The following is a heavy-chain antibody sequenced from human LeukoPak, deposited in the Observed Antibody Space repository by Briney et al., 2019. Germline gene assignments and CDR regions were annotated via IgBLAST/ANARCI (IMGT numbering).Heavy chain of an antibody. CDR2: IYTSGST. CDR1: GGSISSYY. D-gene: IGHD3-10*01. Sequence: SETLSLTCTVSGGSISSYYWSWLRQPAGKGLEWIGRIYTSGSTNYNPSLKSRVTMSVDTSKNQFSLKLSSVTAADTAVYYCARDKPYYYGSGSFQYYFDYWGQGTLVTVSS. J-gene: IGHJ4*02. CDR3: ARDKPYYYGSGSFQYYFDY. V-gene: IGHV4-4*07.